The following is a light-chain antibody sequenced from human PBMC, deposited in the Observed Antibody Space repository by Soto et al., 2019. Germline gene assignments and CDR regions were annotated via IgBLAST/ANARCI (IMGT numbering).Light chain of an antibody. CDR2: GAS. V-gene: IGKV3-15*01. CDR3: QQYRSWPIT. J-gene: IGKJ5*01. CDR1: QSLGGN. Sequence: EIVMAQSPVTLSVPAVQGATLSCRASQSLGGNLAWYQQKPGQVPRLLIYGASTRATGIPARFSGSGSETEFTLTISSLQSEDFAVYYCQQYRSWPITFGQGTRLEIK.